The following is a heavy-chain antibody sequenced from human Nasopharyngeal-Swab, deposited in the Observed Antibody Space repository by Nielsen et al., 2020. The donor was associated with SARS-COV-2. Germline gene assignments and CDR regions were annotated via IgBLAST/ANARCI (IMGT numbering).Heavy chain of an antibody. CDR1: GFSLSTSGVG. D-gene: IGHD3-22*01. V-gene: IGHV2-5*02. J-gene: IGHJ4*02. Sequence: SDPTLVKPTQTLTLTCTFSGFSLSTSGVGVGWIRQPPGKALEWLALIYWDDGKRYSPSLKSRLTITKDTSKNQVVLTMTNMDPVDTATYYCAHRTSDYDSSGYYFDYWGQGTLVTVSS. CDR2: IYWDDGK. CDR3: AHRTSDYDSSGYYFDY.